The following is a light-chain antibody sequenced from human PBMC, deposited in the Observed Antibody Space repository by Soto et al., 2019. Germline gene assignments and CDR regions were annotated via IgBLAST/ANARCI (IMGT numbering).Light chain of an antibody. CDR2: GAS. V-gene: IGKV3-15*01. CDR3: QQYDSGIFT. CDR1: QSISNN. Sequence: EIVMTQSPATVSVSPGERVTLSCRASQSISNNLAWYQQKPGQVPRLLIYGASTRATGLPARFTGRGSGTEFTLTISSLQSEDLVVYYCQQYDSGIFTFGPGTKVDIK. J-gene: IGKJ3*01.